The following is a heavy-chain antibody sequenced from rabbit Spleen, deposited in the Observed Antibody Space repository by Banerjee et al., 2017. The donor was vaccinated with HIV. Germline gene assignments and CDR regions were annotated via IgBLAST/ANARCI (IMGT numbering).Heavy chain of an antibody. Sequence: QQLVESGGDLVKPGASLTLTCTASGFSFSSSDYMCWVRQAPGKGLEWISCIAGSSSDFTYSATWAKGRFTCSKTSSTTVTLQMTSLTVADTATYFCARDTGSSFSSYGMDLWGPGTLVTVS. CDR1: GFSFSSSDY. CDR2: IAGSSSDFT. V-gene: IGHV1S40*01. J-gene: IGHJ6*01. D-gene: IGHD8-1*01. CDR3: ARDTGSSFSSYGMDL.